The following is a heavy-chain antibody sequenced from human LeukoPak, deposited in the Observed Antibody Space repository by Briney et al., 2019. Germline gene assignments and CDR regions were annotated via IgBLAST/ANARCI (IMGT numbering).Heavy chain of an antibody. CDR2: IREDGSEK. D-gene: IGHD5-12*01. V-gene: IGHV3-7*05. Sequence: PGGSLRLSCAASGFTFNTYWMSWVRQAPGKGLEWVANIREDGSEKYYVDFVKGRFTISRDNAKNSLYLQMNSLRVEDTAVYYCVRLPLTARLHFEYWGQGTLVTVSS. J-gene: IGHJ4*02. CDR3: VRLPLTARLHFEY. CDR1: GFTFNTYW.